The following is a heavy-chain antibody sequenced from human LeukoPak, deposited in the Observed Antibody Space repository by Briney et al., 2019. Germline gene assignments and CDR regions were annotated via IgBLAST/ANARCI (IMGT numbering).Heavy chain of an antibody. CDR2: IYTSGST. CDR1: GDSISSYY. CDR3: ARVSDYAHNWFDP. D-gene: IGHD5-12*01. V-gene: IGHV4-4*07. J-gene: IGHJ5*02. Sequence: PSETLSLTCTVSGDSISSYYWSWIPQPAGKGLEWIGRIYTSGSTNYNPSLKSRVTMSVDTSKNQFSLKLSSVTAADTAVYYCARVSDYAHNWFDPWGQGTLVTVSS.